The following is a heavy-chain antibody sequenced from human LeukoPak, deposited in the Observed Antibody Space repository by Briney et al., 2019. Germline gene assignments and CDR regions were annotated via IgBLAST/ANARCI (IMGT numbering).Heavy chain of an antibody. V-gene: IGHV5-51*01. CDR3: AIPDYGDYWDYGMDV. CDR2: FYPGDSDT. Sequence: GESLKISCKGSGYSFTSYWIGWVRQMPGKGLEWMGIFYPGDSDTRYSPSFQGQVTISADKSISTAYLQWSSLKASDTAMYYCAIPDYGDYWDYGMDVWGQGTTVTVSS. D-gene: IGHD4-17*01. CDR1: GYSFTSYW. J-gene: IGHJ6*02.